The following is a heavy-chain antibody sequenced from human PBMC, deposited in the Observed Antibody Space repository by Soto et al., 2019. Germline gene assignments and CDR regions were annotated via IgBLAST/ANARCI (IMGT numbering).Heavy chain of an antibody. CDR2: INHPEGN. D-gene: IGHD3-3*01. J-gene: IGHJ5*01. Sequence: WETLSLTCAVYGGSLNRCSWNWIRQPPGNGLVFVGEINHPEGNHYNASLKSRVTMSVDTSKNQFSLRLTSVSAADTAIYYCATLITLFRWLTPPIDSCAQGTPVTVSS. CDR1: GGSLNRCS. V-gene: IGHV4-34*01. CDR3: ATLITLFRWLTPPIDS.